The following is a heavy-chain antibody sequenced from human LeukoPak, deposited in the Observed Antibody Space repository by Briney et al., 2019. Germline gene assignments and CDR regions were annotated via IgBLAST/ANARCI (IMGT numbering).Heavy chain of an antibody. V-gene: IGHV3-7*01. CDR1: GFTLDSYW. CDR2: INQDEREN. Sequence: GGSLRLSCSASGFTLDSYWMSWVRQPPAKGLEWVAKINQDERENYYVDSVNGHFTISRDNAKKLVSPQMHSLRAEETAVYYCSRDYSDGWYVLWWGQGTLVTVYS. CDR3: SRDYSDGWYVLW. J-gene: IGHJ4*02. D-gene: IGHD6-19*01.